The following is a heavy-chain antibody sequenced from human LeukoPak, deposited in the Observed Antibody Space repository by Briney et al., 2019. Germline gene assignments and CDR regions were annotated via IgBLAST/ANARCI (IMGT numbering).Heavy chain of an antibody. J-gene: IGHJ4*02. D-gene: IGHD6-19*01. Sequence: PGGSLRLSCAASGFTFTTYWMHWVRQAPGKGLVWVSHINSDGSITSYADSVKGRFTISRDNAKNTLYLQMNSLRAEDTAVYYCAKGPSPRQWLVGYYFDYWGQGTLVTVSS. CDR1: GFTFTTYW. V-gene: IGHV3-74*01. CDR2: INSDGSIT. CDR3: AKGPSPRQWLVGYYFDY.